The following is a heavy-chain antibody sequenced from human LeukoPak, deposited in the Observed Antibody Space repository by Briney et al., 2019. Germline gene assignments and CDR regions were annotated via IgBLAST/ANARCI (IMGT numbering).Heavy chain of an antibody. CDR1: GGSISSGGYS. D-gene: IGHD4-17*01. V-gene: IGHV4-30-2*01. J-gene: IGHJ4*02. CDR2: IYHSGST. CDR3: ARVPLTGDYYFDY. Sequence: PSQTLSLTCAVSGGSISSGGYSWSWIRQPPWKGLEWIGYIYHSGSTYYNPSLKSRVTISVDRSKNQFSLKLSSVTAADTALYSCARVPLTGDYYFDYWGQATLVTVSS.